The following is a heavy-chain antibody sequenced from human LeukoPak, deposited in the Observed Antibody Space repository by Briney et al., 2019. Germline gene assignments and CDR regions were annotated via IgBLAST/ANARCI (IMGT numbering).Heavy chain of an antibody. CDR3: ARYGSSWYWYNWFDP. J-gene: IGHJ5*02. D-gene: IGHD6-13*01. V-gene: IGHV7-4-1*02. CDR2: INTNTGNP. CDR1: GYTLTELS. Sequence: VASVKVSCKISGYTLTELSMHWVRQAPGQGLEWMGWINTNTGNPTYAQGFTGRFVFSLDTSVSTAYLQISSLKAEDTAVYYCARYGSSWYWYNWFDPWGQGTLVTVSS.